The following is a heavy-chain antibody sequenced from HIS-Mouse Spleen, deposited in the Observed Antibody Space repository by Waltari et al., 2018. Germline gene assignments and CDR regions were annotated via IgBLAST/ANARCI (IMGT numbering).Heavy chain of an antibody. V-gene: IGHV4-39*07. CDR3: AREIPYSSSWYDWYFDL. CDR2: IYYSGRT. Sequence: QLQLQESGPGLVKPSETLSLTCTVSGGSISSSSYYWGWIRQPPGKGLAWSGSIYYSGRTYYNPSLKSRVTISVDTSKTQFSRKLSSVTAADTAVYYCAREIPYSSSWYDWYFDLWGRGTLVTVSS. J-gene: IGHJ2*01. D-gene: IGHD6-13*01. CDR1: GGSISSSSYY.